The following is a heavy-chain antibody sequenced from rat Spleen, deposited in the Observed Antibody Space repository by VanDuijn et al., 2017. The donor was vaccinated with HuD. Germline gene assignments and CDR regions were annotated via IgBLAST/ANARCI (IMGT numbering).Heavy chain of an antibody. V-gene: IGHV3-3*01. D-gene: IGHD4-3*01. J-gene: IGHJ4*01. CDR2: ISSAGST. Sequence: VQLKESGPGLVQPAQTLSLTCTVAGFSLTSYHVHWVRQPPGKGLEWMGYISSAGSTNYNPSLKSRISITRDTSKNQFFLQVNSVTTEDTATYYCARSSGDVMAAWGQGPSVTVSS. CDR3: ARSSGDVMAA. CDR1: GFSLTSYHV.